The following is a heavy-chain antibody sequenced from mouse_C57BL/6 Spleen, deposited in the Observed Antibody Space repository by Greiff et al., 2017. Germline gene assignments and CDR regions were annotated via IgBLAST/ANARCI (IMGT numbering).Heavy chain of an antibody. CDR3: VRERSGLGRYFDY. J-gene: IGHJ2*01. Sequence: EVQVVESGGGLVQPKGSLKLSCAASGFTFNTYAMHWVRQAPGKGLEWVARIRRKSSNYATYYADSVKDRFTISRDDSQSMLYLQMNNLKTEDTAMYYCVRERSGLGRYFDYWGQGTTLTVSS. D-gene: IGHD3-3*01. V-gene: IGHV10-3*01. CDR1: GFTFNTYA. CDR2: IRRKSSNYAT.